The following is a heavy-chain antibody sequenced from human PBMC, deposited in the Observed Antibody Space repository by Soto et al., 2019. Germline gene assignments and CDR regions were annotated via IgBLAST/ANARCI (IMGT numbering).Heavy chain of an antibody. CDR1: GYSFTSYW. CDR2: IDPSDSYT. Sequence: PGESLKISCKGSGYSFTSYWISWVRQMPGKGLEWMGRIDPSDSYTNYSPSFQGHVTISADKSISTAYLQWSSLKASDTAMYYCASTYCSSTSCPYYYYGMDVWGQGTTVTVSS. J-gene: IGHJ6*02. V-gene: IGHV5-10-1*01. D-gene: IGHD2-2*01. CDR3: ASTYCSSTSCPYYYYGMDV.